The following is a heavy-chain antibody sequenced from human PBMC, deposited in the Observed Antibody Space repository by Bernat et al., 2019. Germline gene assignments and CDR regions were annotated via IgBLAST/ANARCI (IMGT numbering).Heavy chain of an antibody. CDR2: MNPNSGNT. V-gene: IGHV1-8*01. CDR3: AGEGRSSGWHHFGY. CDR1: GYTFTSYD. J-gene: IGHJ4*02. Sequence: QVQLVQSGAEVKKPGASVKVSCKASGYTFTSYDINWVRQATGQGLEWMGWMNPNSGNTGYAQKFQGRVTMTRNTSISTAYMELSSLRSEDTAVYYCAGEGRSSGWHHFGYWGQGTLVTVSS. D-gene: IGHD6-19*01.